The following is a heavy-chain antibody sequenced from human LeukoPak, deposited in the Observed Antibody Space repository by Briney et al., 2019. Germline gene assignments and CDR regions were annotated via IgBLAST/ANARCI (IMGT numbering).Heavy chain of an antibody. CDR1: GGSISSGGYY. CDR3: ASSLLMAHSLYFDY. J-gene: IGHJ4*02. CDR2: IYYSGST. V-gene: IGHV4-31*03. Sequence: PSETLSLTCTVSGGSISSGGYYWSWLRQHPGKGLEWIVYIYYSGSTYYNPSLKSRVTISVNTSKNQFSLKLSSVTAADTAVYYCASSLLMAHSLYFDYWGQGTLVTVSS. D-gene: IGHD2-15*01.